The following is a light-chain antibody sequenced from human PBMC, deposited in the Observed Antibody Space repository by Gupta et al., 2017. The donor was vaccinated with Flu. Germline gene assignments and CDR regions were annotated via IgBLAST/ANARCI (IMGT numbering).Light chain of an antibody. V-gene: IGLV3-21*03. CDR1: NIDNNA. J-gene: IGLJ2*01. CDR3: QRYDNSSDHRV. Sequence: AITASSTCRRNNIDNNAVDSCHHQPCQAPVMVIYDNRNRPAGLPGRFSDTNSGNTATMTISGVEAVDEADYYSQRYDNSSDHRVFGGGTKLTVL. CDR2: DNR.